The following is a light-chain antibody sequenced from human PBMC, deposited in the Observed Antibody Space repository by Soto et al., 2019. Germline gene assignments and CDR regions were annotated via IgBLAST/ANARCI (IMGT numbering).Light chain of an antibody. CDR1: QSSSSKY. CDR2: GTS. V-gene: IGKV3-20*01. Sequence: EIVLTQSPGTQSLSPGERATLSCRASQSSSSKYLAWYQQKPGQAPRVLIYGTSIRASGVPERFSGGGSGTDFTLTITRLEPEDFAVYYCQQYGSSLFTFGPGTKVDFK. J-gene: IGKJ3*01. CDR3: QQYGSSLFT.